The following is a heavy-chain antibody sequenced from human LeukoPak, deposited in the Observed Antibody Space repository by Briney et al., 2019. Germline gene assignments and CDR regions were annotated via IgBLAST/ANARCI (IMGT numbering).Heavy chain of an antibody. J-gene: IGHJ4*02. D-gene: IGHD3-9*01. CDR1: GFTFLRHG. Sequence: GGSQTLSCAASGFTFLRHGMTWFRQAPGKGLEWVSGISASGGATYYADSVKGRFTISRDIYTGTLFLQMNSLRAEDTAVYYCARDEAGIRYFDWLLDYWGQGILVTVSS. V-gene: IGHV3-23*01. CDR2: ISASGGAT. CDR3: ARDEAGIRYFDWLLDY.